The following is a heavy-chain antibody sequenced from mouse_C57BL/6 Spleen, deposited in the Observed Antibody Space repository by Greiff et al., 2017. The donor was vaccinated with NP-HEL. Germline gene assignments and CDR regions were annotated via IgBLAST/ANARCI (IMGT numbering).Heavy chain of an antibody. V-gene: IGHV5-6*01. CDR3: ARHRVTTVVEWYFDV. CDR2: ISSGGSYT. D-gene: IGHD1-1*01. CDR1: GFTFSSYG. Sequence: EVMLVESGGDLVKPGGSLKLSCAASGFTFSSYGMSWVRQTPDKRLEWVATISSGGSYTYYPDSVKGRFTISRDNAKNTLYLQMSSLKSEDTAMYYCARHRVTTVVEWYFDVWGTGTTVTVSS. J-gene: IGHJ1*03.